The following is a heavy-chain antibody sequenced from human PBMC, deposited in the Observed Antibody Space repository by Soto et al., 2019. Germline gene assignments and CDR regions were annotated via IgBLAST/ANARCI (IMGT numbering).Heavy chain of an antibody. V-gene: IGHV1-2*04. D-gene: IGHD1-26*01. CDR3: ATQRSEWELSFDY. CDR1: GYTFTGYY. J-gene: IGHJ4*02. Sequence: QVQLVQSGAEVKKPGASVKVSCKASGYTFTGYYIHWVRQAAGQGLEWMGWINPNSGDTNYAQKFQGWVTMTRDTSITTAYMELSRLTSDATAVYYCATQRSEWELSFDYWGQGTLVTVFS. CDR2: INPNSGDT.